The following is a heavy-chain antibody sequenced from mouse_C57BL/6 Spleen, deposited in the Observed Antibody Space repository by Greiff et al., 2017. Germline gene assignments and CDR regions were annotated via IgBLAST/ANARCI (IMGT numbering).Heavy chain of an antibody. J-gene: IGHJ1*03. CDR1: GFSLTSYG. CDR3: AKTDGARYFDV. Sequence: VKLVESGPGLVQPSQSLSITCTVSGFSLTSYGVHWVRQSPGKGLEWLGVIWRGGSTDYNAAFMSRLSITKDNSKSQVFFKMNSLQADDTAIYXCAKTDGARYFDVWGTGTTVTVSS. V-gene: IGHV2-5*01. D-gene: IGHD3-1*01. CDR2: IWRGGST.